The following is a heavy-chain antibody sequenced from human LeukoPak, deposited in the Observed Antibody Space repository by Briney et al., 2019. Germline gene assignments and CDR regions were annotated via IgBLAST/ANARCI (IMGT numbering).Heavy chain of an antibody. D-gene: IGHD6-13*01. V-gene: IGHV4-4*07. CDR2: IYTSGST. CDR1: GGSISSYY. CDR3: ARSSLVEGWFDP. J-gene: IGHJ5*02. Sequence: SETPSLTCTVSGGSISSYYWSWIRQPAGKGLEWIGRIYTSGSTNYNPSLKSRVTMSVDTSKNQFSLKLSSETAADTAVYYCARSSLVEGWFDPWGQGTLVTVSS.